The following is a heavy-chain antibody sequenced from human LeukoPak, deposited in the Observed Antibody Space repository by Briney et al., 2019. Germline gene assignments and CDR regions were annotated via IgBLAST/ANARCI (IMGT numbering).Heavy chain of an antibody. Sequence: PGGSLRLSCAASGFTFSDYDMHWVRQAKGRGLEWVSAIGTAGDTYYTGSVKGRFTISRENAKNSLYLQMNSLRAGDTAVYYCARVAKERAGGVYYFDYWGQGTLVTVSS. V-gene: IGHV3-13*01. CDR3: ARVAKERAGGVYYFDY. D-gene: IGHD1-1*01. CDR1: GFTFSDYD. J-gene: IGHJ4*02. CDR2: IGTAGDT.